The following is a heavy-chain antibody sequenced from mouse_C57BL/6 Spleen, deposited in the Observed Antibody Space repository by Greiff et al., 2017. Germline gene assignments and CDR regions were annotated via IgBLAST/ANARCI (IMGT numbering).Heavy chain of an antibody. CDR3: ARGRRGDGFAY. D-gene: IGHD3-3*01. CDR2: IDPSDSET. Sequence: QVQLQQPGAELVRPGSSVKLSCKASGYTFTSYWMHWVKQRPIQGLEWIGNIDPSDSETHYNQKFKDKATLAVDKSSSTAYMQLSSLTSEDSAVYYCARGRRGDGFAYWGQGTLVTVSA. CDR1: GYTFTSYW. J-gene: IGHJ3*01. V-gene: IGHV1-52*01.